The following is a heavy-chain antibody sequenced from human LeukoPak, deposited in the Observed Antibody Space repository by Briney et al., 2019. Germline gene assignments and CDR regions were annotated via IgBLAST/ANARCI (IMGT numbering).Heavy chain of an antibody. CDR2: IYYTGSV. Sequence: MPSETLSLTCTVSGASISTGGYYWTWIRQPPGEGLEWIGYIYYTGSVDYNPSLKSRLTISLDTSKNQFSLKLNSVTAADTAVYYCAREHTYYFGSQTSTLDVWGQGTAVTVSS. D-gene: IGHD3-10*01. CDR1: GASISTGGYY. V-gene: IGHV4-31*03. CDR3: AREHTYYFGSQTSTLDV. J-gene: IGHJ6*02.